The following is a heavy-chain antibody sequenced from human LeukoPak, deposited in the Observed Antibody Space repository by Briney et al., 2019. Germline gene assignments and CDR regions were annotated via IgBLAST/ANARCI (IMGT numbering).Heavy chain of an antibody. CDR2: INTDAINT. Sequence: PGGSLRLSCAASGFTFSNYWMHWVRQAPGKGLVWVSRINTDAINTGYADSVKGRFTISRNNAKSTLYLQMNSLRAEDTAVYYCARGGYYYDSSGYLWYFDYWGQGTLVTVSS. CDR1: GFTFSNYW. J-gene: IGHJ4*02. D-gene: IGHD3-22*01. CDR3: ARGGYYYDSSGYLWYFDY. V-gene: IGHV3-74*01.